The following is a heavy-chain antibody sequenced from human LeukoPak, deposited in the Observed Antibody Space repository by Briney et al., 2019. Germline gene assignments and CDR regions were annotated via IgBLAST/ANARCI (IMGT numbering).Heavy chain of an antibody. V-gene: IGHV4-59*08. CDR2: IYYSGST. CDR3: ARASGGYSYGRLLDY. CDR1: GGSISSYY. Sequence: PSETLSLTCTVSGGSISSYYWSWIRQPPGKGLEWIGYIYYSGSTNYNPSLKSRVTISVDTSKNQFPLRLNSVTAADTAMYYCARASGGYSYGRLLDYWGQGTLVTVSS. D-gene: IGHD5-18*01. J-gene: IGHJ4*02.